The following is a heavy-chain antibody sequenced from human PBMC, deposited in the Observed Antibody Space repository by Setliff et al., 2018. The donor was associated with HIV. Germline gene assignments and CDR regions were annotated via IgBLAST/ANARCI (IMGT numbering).Heavy chain of an antibody. CDR2: INTNTGYP. V-gene: IGHV7-4-1*02. CDR3: ARGALDSGIYSGPDTYFDY. J-gene: IGHJ4*02. D-gene: IGHD1-26*01. Sequence: ASVKVSCKASGYSFTTYAIHWVRQAPGQRLEWVGWINTNTGYPTYAQGFTGRFVFSLDTSASTAYLQISRLRAEDTAIYYCARGALDSGIYSGPDTYFDYWGQGTLVTVSS. CDR1: GYSFTTYA.